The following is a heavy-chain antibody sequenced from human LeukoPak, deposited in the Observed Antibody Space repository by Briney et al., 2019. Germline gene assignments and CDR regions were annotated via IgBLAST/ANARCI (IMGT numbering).Heavy chain of an antibody. V-gene: IGHV4-59*01. J-gene: IGHJ4*02. CDR1: GGSISSYY. Sequence: SETLSLTCTVSGGSISSYYWSWIRQPPGKGLEWIGYIYYSGSTNYNPSLKSRVTISVDTSKNQFSLKLSPVTAADTAVYYCARDNVRGGSDYWGQGTLVTVSS. CDR2: IYYSGST. D-gene: IGHD3-10*01. CDR3: ARDNVRGGSDY.